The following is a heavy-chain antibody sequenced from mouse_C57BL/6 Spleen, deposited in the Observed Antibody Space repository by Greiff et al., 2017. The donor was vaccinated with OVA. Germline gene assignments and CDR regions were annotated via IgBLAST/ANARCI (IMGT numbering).Heavy chain of an antibody. CDR2: ISSGSSTI. D-gene: IGHD2-4*01. CDR3: AKYDWGAMDY. V-gene: IGHV5-17*01. Sequence: EVQRVESGGGLVKPGGSLKLSCAASGFTFSDYGMHWVRQAPEKGLEWVAYISSGSSTIYYADTVKGRFTISRDNAKNTQFLQMTSLRSEDTAMYYCAKYDWGAMDYWGQGTSVTVSA. J-gene: IGHJ4*01. CDR1: GFTFSDYG.